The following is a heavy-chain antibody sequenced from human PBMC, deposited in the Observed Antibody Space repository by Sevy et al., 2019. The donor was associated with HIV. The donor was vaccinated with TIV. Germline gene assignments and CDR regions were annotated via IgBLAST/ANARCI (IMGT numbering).Heavy chain of an antibody. CDR1: GFVFSDYW. J-gene: IGHJ6*02. D-gene: IGHD2-2*01. V-gene: IGHV3-7*03. CDR3: ARDCSSATCLWGMDV. CDR2: IKRDGSEK. Sequence: GGSLRLSCAASGFVFSDYWMSWVRQAPGKGLEWVANIKRDGSEKYYVASVKGRFTISRDNAKTSLYLQMNSLRGEDTAVYYCARDCSSATCLWGMDVWGQGTTVTVSS.